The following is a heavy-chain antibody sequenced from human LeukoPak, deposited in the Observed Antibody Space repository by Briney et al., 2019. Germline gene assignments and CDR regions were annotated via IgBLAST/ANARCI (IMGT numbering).Heavy chain of an antibody. Sequence: SETLSLTCAVYGGSFSGYYWGWIRQPPGKGLKWIGSISHSGSTYYNPSLKSRVTISVDTSKNQFSLKLSSLTATDTAVYYCARRSIRGYSSSWYLYNWFDPWGQGTLVTVSS. J-gene: IGHJ5*02. CDR1: GGSFSGYY. V-gene: IGHV4-38-2*01. D-gene: IGHD6-13*01. CDR2: ISHSGST. CDR3: ARRSIRGYSSSWYLYNWFDP.